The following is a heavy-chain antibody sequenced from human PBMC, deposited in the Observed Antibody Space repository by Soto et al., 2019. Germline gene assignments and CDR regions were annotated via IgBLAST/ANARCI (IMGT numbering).Heavy chain of an antibody. J-gene: IGHJ6*02. CDR3: ARHSYYYYGMDV. CDR2: IDPSDSYT. V-gene: IGHV5-10-1*01. Sequence: GESLKISCKGSGYIFTSYWISWGHQMPGKGLEWMGRIDPSDSYTNYSPSFQGHVTISADKSISTAYLQWSSLKASDTAMYYCARHSYYYYGMDVWGQGTTVTVSS. CDR1: GYIFTSYW.